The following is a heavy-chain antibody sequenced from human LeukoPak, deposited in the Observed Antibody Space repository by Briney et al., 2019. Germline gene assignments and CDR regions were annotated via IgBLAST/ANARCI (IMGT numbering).Heavy chain of an antibody. Sequence: KASETLSLTCTVSGGSISSYYWSWIRQPPGKGLEWIGYIYYSGSTNYNPSLKSRVTISVDTSKNQFSLRLSSVTAADTAVYYCARDGKYQLPPKWGQGTLVTVSS. V-gene: IGHV4-59*01. CDR2: IYYSGST. D-gene: IGHD2-2*01. CDR1: GGSISSYY. CDR3: ARDGKYQLPPK. J-gene: IGHJ4*02.